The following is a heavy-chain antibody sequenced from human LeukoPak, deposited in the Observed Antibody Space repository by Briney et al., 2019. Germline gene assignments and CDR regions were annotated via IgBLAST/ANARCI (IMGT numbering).Heavy chain of an antibody. V-gene: IGHV3-53*01. CDR1: GFTVSSNY. J-gene: IGHJ4*02. Sequence: GGSLRLSCAASGFTVSSNYMSWVRQAPGKGLEWVSVIYSGGSTYYADSVKGRFTISRDNSKNTLYLQMNSLRAEDTAVYYCVRDHHCGGDCYEDYWGQGTLVTVSS. CDR3: VRDHHCGGDCYEDY. D-gene: IGHD2-21*02. CDR2: IYSGGST.